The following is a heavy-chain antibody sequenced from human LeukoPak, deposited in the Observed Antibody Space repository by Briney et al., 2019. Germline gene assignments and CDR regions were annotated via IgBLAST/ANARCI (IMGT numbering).Heavy chain of an antibody. CDR2: ISGSGGAT. CDR3: AKDGYNYDSSGHFDY. V-gene: IGHV3-23*01. CDR1: GFTFSTYA. J-gene: IGHJ4*02. Sequence: GGSLRLSCAASGFTFSTYAMHWVRQPPGKGLEWVSAISGSGGATYHADADSVKGRFIISRDNSKNTLYLQINSLRVEDTAVYYCAKDGYNYDSSGHFDYWDQGTLVTVSS. D-gene: IGHD3-22*01.